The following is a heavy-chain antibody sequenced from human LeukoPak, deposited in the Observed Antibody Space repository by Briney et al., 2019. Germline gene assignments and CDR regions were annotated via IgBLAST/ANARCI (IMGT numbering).Heavy chain of an antibody. CDR2: ISAYNGNT. J-gene: IGHJ4*02. CDR3: ARDLLYDSSGYTNYFDY. V-gene: IGHV1-18*01. Sequence: GASVKVSCEASGYTFTSYGISWVRQAPGQGLEWMGWISAYNGNTNYAQKLQGRVTMTTDTFTSTAYMELRSLRSDDTAVYYCARDLLYDSSGYTNYFDYWGQGTLVTVSS. CDR1: GYTFTSYG. D-gene: IGHD3-22*01.